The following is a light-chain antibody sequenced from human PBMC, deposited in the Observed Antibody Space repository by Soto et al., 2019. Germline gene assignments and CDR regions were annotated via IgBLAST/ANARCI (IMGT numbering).Light chain of an antibody. V-gene: IGKV3-15*01. J-gene: IGKJ4*01. CDR1: QSVSTN. CDR3: QQYDSWPLT. Sequence: ETVMTQSPATLSVSPGERATLSCRASQSVSTNLAWYQQKPGQAPRLLIYGASTRATGIPARFSGSGSGTEFTLTISSLQSEDFAVYYCQQYDSWPLTFGGGTKVEIK. CDR2: GAS.